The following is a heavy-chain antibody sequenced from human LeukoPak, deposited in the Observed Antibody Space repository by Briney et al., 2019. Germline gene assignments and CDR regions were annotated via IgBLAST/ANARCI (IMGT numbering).Heavy chain of an antibody. J-gene: IGHJ4*02. CDR3: AKEELRYFDWLGSPFDY. V-gene: IGHV3-23*01. Sequence: GGSLRLSCAASGFTFSSYAMSWVRQAPGKGLEWVSAISGSGGSTYYADSVKGRFAISRDNSKNTLYLQMNSLRAEDTAVYYCAKEELRYFDWLGSPFDYWGQGTLVTVSS. D-gene: IGHD3-9*01. CDR1: GFTFSSYA. CDR2: ISGSGGST.